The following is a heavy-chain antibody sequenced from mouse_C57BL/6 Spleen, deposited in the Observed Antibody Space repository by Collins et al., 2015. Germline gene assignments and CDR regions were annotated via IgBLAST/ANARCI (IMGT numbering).Heavy chain of an antibody. J-gene: IGHJ3*01. CDR1: GYTFTSYW. V-gene: IGHV1-59*01. CDR3: ARISSYGNYPSWFAY. D-gene: IGHD2-1*01. Sequence: QVQLQQPGAELVRPGTSVKLSCKASGYTFTSYWMHWVKQRPGQGLEWIGVIDPSDSYTNYNQKFKGKATLTVDTSSSTAYTQLSSLTSEDSAVYYCARISSYGNYPSWFAYWGQGTLVTVSA. CDR2: IDPSDSYT.